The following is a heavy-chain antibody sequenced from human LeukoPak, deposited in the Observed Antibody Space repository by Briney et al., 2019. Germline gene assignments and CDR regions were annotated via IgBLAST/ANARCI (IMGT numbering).Heavy chain of an antibody. Sequence: PGGSLILSCAASGFTFSSYSMNWVRQAPGKELEWVSSISSSSSYIYYADSVKGRFTISRDNAKNSLYLQMNSLRAEDTAVYYCAREGYYDSSAAFDYWGQGTLVTVSS. CDR3: AREGYYDSSAAFDY. V-gene: IGHV3-21*01. CDR2: ISSSSSYI. CDR1: GFTFSSYS. J-gene: IGHJ4*02. D-gene: IGHD3-22*01.